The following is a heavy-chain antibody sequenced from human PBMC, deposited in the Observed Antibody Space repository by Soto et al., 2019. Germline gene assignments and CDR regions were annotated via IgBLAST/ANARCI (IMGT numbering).Heavy chain of an antibody. CDR3: ARGPLGVGTSTALAAFDI. D-gene: IGHD3-16*01. CDR1: GFTFSSYG. J-gene: IGHJ3*02. Sequence: QVQLVESGGGVVQPGRSLRLSCAASGFTFSSYGRHWVRQAPGKGLEWVAVIWYDGSNKYYADSVKGRFTISRDNSKNTLSLQMNSLRDEDTAVYYCARGPLGVGTSTALAAFDIWGQGTMVTVSS. CDR2: IWYDGSNK. V-gene: IGHV3-33*01.